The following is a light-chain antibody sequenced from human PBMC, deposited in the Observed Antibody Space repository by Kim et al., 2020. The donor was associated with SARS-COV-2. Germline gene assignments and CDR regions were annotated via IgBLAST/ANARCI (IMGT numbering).Light chain of an antibody. CDR1: AGSIASKI. Sequence: LNSPAPTTAGSIASKIGRGYPPPPCSAPATMIYEDNQRPSGVPDRFSGSIDSSSNSASLTISGLKTEDEADYYCQSYDGSNRGVFGGGTQLTVL. CDR3: QSYDGSNRGV. CDR2: EDN. V-gene: IGLV6-57*02. J-gene: IGLJ2*01.